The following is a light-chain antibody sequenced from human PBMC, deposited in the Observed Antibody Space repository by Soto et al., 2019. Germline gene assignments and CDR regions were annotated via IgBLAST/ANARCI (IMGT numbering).Light chain of an antibody. CDR3: RQYNNWPPLT. V-gene: IGKV3-15*01. CDR2: GAS. Sequence: EIVMTQSPATLSVSPGERATLSCRASQSVSSNLAWYQQKPGQAPRLLLYGASTRATGIPARFSGSGSDTEFTLTISSLLSEDVAVYYCRQYNNWPPLTFGGGTKVEIK. CDR1: QSVSSN. J-gene: IGKJ4*01.